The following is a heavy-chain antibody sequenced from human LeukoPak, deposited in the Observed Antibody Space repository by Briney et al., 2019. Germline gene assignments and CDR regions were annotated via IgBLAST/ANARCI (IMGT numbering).Heavy chain of an antibody. D-gene: IGHD3-22*01. V-gene: IGHV3-23*01. CDR1: GFTFSSYA. Sequence: PGGSLRLSCAASGFTFSSYAMSWVRQAPGKGLEWVSGFSGSGGITYYADSVKGRFTISRDNAKNSLYLQMSSLRAEDTAVYYCARHDNSGYYRFDYWAREPWSPSPQ. CDR2: FSGSGGIT. J-gene: IGHJ4*02. CDR3: ARHDNSGYYRFDY.